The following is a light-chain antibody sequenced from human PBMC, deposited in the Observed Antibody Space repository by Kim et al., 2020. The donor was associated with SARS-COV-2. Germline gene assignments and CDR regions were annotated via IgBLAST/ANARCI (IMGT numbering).Light chain of an antibody. J-gene: IGKJ2*01. Sequence: SASVGDRVTITCRASENIGTWLAWYQQEPGRAPRLLIYLASTLESGVPSRFSGTGSGTEFSLTISSLQPDDFATYYCQHYSRFPYTFGQGTKLEI. CDR1: ENIGTW. CDR2: LAS. V-gene: IGKV1-5*03. CDR3: QHYSRFPYT.